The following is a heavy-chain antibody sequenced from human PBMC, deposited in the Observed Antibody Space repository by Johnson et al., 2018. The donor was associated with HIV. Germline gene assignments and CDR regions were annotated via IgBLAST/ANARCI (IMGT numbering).Heavy chain of an antibody. CDR1: GFTLSSYG. Sequence: QVQLVESGGGAVQPGGSLRLSCAASGFTLSSYGMHWVRQAPGKGLEWVAVISYDGSNKYYADSVKGRFTISRDNSKNTLYLQMNSLRAEDTAVYYCAGVDRGAFDLWGHGTLVTVSS. CDR2: ISYDGSNK. CDR3: AGVDRGAFDL. J-gene: IGHJ3*01. V-gene: IGHV3-33*05. D-gene: IGHD3-22*01.